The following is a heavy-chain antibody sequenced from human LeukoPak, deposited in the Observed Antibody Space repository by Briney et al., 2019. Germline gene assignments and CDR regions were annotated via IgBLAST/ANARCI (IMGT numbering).Heavy chain of an antibody. CDR2: ISSSSSYT. CDR1: GFTFSDYY. V-gene: IGHV3-11*06. CDR3: ARLVTTVIGAFDI. J-gene: IGHJ3*02. D-gene: IGHD2-21*02. Sequence: GGSLRLSCAASGFTFSDYYMSWIRQAPGKGLGWVSYISSSSSYTNYADSVKGRFTISRDNAKNSLYLQMNSLRAEDTAVYYCARLVTTVIGAFDIWGQGTMVTVSS.